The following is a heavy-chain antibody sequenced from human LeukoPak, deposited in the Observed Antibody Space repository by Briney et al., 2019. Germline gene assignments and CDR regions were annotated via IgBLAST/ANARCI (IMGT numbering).Heavy chain of an antibody. CDR2: ISSSGSTI. Sequence: PGGSRRLSCAASGFTFSSYEMNWVRQAPGKGLEWVSYISSSGSTIYYADSVKGRFTISRDNAKNSLYLQMNSLRAEDTAVYYCARDFSYGYFDPWGQGTLVTVSS. CDR1: GFTFSSYE. V-gene: IGHV3-48*03. CDR3: ARDFSYGYFDP. D-gene: IGHD6-13*01. J-gene: IGHJ5*02.